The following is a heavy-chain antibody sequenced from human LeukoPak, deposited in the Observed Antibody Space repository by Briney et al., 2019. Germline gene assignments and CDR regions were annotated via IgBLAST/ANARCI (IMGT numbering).Heavy chain of an antibody. Sequence: PGGSLRLSCAASGFTFSRDWMRWVRQGPGKGLVWVSRINSDGSSTSYADSVKGRFTSSRDNAKNTLYLQMHSLRAEDTAVYYCAREYSTGFDPWGQGTLVTVSS. V-gene: IGHV3-74*01. J-gene: IGHJ5*02. D-gene: IGHD2-15*01. CDR2: INSDGSST. CDR1: GFTFSRDW. CDR3: AREYSTGFDP.